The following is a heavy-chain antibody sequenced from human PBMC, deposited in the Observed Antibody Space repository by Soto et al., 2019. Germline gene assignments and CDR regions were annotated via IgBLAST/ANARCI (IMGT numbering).Heavy chain of an antibody. CDR1: GGTFSSYA. CDR3: ARDLARDTNWFGP. Sequence: QVQLVQSGAEVKKPGSSVKISCKSSGGTFSSYAISWVRQAPGQGREWMGGIIPIFGTANFAQKIQGRVTITADKSTSTAYKELSSLSSEDTAVYYGARDLARDTNWFGPWGQGTLVTVSS. CDR2: IIPIFGTA. J-gene: IGHJ5*02. V-gene: IGHV1-69*06.